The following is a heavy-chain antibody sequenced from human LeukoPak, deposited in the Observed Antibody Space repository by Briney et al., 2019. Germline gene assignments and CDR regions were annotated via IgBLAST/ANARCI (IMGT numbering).Heavy chain of an antibody. D-gene: IGHD6-13*01. Sequence: GGSLRLSCAASGFTFSSYEMNWARQAPGKGLEWVSYIGRSGSTIYYADSVKGRFTISRDNAKNSLYLQMNSLRAEDTAVYYCARLALRESSSWYYWFDPWGQGTLVTVSS. V-gene: IGHV3-48*03. CDR3: ARLALRESSSWYYWFDP. J-gene: IGHJ5*02. CDR1: GFTFSSYE. CDR2: IGRSGSTI.